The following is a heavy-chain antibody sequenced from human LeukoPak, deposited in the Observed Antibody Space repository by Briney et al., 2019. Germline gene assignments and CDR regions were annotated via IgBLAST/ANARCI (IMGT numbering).Heavy chain of an antibody. Sequence: ETLSLTCTVSGASVSSGSYYWSWIRQPPGKGPEWIAYIYNSGSTNYSPSLKSRVTISVDTSKNQFSLRLSSVTAADTAVYYCASGPTILKYYFDYWGQGILVTVSS. CDR3: ASGPTILKYYFDY. J-gene: IGHJ4*02. V-gene: IGHV4-61*01. D-gene: IGHD5-24*01. CDR1: GASVSSGSYY. CDR2: IYNSGST.